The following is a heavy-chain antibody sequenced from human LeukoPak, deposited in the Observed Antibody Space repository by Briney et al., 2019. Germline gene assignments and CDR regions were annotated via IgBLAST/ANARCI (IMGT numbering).Heavy chain of an antibody. Sequence: SETLSLTRTVSGGSISSSSNYWGCIRQPPGKGLEWIGSIYYSGSTYYNPSLKSRVTISVDTSKNQFSLKLSSVTAADTAVYYCARLDDVLLWFGESAPHFDYWGQGTLVTVSS. CDR1: GGSISSSSNY. CDR3: ARLDDVLLWFGESAPHFDY. D-gene: IGHD3-10*01. J-gene: IGHJ4*02. V-gene: IGHV4-39*01. CDR2: IYYSGST.